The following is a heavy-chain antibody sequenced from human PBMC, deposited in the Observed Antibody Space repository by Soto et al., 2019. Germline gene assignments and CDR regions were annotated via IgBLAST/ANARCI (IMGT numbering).Heavy chain of an antibody. CDR2: INPSGGST. Sequence: GASVKVSCKASGYTFTSYYIRWVRQAPGQGLEWMGIINPSGGSTTYAQKFQGRVTMTTDTSTSTAYMELRSLRSDDTAVYYCARNEVADYYYYYYMDVWGKGTTVTVSS. CDR1: GYTFTSYY. J-gene: IGHJ6*03. CDR3: ARNEVADYYYYYYMDV. D-gene: IGHD2-15*01. V-gene: IGHV1-46*01.